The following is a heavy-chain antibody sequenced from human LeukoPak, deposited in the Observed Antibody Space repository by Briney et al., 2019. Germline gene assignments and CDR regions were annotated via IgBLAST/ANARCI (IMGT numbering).Heavy chain of an antibody. Sequence: PGGSLRLSCAASGFTFSSYSMNWVRQAPGKGLEWVSSISSSSSYIYYADSVKGRFTISRDNAKNSLYLQMNSLRAEDTAVYYCARALAGPIDAFDIWGRGTMVTVSS. CDR1: GFTFSSYS. J-gene: IGHJ3*02. CDR3: ARALAGPIDAFDI. V-gene: IGHV3-21*01. D-gene: IGHD6-19*01. CDR2: ISSSSSYI.